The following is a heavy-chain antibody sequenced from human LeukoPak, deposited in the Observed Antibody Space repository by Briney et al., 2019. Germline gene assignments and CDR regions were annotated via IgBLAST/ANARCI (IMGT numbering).Heavy chain of an antibody. CDR2: INPNSGDT. D-gene: IGHD1-26*01. J-gene: IGHJ1*01. CDR1: GYTFTGYY. Sequence: GASVKVSCKASGYTFTGYYMHWVRQAPGQGLEWMGWINPNSGDTDYAQKFQGRVTMTRDTSISTAYMELSRLRSDDTAVYYCARGGSYAEYLQHWGQGTLVTVSS. V-gene: IGHV1-2*02. CDR3: ARGGSYAEYLQH.